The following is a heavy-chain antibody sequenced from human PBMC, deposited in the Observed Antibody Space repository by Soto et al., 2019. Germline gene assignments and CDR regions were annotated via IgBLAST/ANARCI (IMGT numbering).Heavy chain of an antibody. Sequence: SETLSLTCTVSGGSISSGDYYWSWIRQPPGKGLEWIGYIYYSGSTYYNPSLMSRVAISVDTSKNQFSLKLSSVTAADTAVYFCARGAGRCSSTSCYARTYYYGMDVWGHGTTVTVSS. J-gene: IGHJ6*02. CDR2: IYYSGST. CDR3: ARGAGRCSSTSCYARTYYYGMDV. D-gene: IGHD2-2*01. V-gene: IGHV4-30-4*01. CDR1: GGSISSGDYY.